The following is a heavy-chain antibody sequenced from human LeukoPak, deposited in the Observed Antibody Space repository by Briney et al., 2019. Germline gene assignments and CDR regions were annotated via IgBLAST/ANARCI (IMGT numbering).Heavy chain of an antibody. Sequence: GGSLRLSCAVSGFTFSSYYMHWVRQGPGKGLVWISRISGDGSDTNYADSVKGRFTISRDNAKNTLYLQMNSLRAEDTAVYYCLRVPYWGQGALVTVSS. V-gene: IGHV3-74*01. CDR1: GFTFSSYY. CDR2: ISGDGSDT. CDR3: LRVPY. J-gene: IGHJ4*02.